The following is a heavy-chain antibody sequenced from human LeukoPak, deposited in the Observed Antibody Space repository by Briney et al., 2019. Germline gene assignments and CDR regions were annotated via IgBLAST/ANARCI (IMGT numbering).Heavy chain of an antibody. D-gene: IGHD3-3*01. J-gene: IGHJ3*02. V-gene: IGHV3-23*01. Sequence: GGTLRLSCAASGLTFINFGMTWVRQAPGKGLEWVSAISGSGVITFYADSVKGRFTISRDNSKNTLYLQMNSLRAEDTALYYCAKSRLSGINDAFDIWGQGTMVTVSS. CDR3: AKSRLSGINDAFDI. CDR1: GLTFINFG. CDR2: ISGSGVIT.